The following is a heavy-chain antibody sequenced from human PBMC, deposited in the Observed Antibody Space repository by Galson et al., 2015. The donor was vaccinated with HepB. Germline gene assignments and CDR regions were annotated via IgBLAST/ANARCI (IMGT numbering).Heavy chain of an antibody. D-gene: IGHD3-16*01. CDR3: AREQAWAYHY. V-gene: IGHV3-53*01. Sequence: SLRLSCAASGFTVSTNYFSWVRQAPGMGLQWVSDIYSDGRTYYADSVKGRFTVSRDTSKNTLSLQMDNLRAEDTALYYCAREQAWAYHYWGQGALVTVSS. CDR2: IYSDGRT. J-gene: IGHJ4*02. CDR1: GFTVSTNY.